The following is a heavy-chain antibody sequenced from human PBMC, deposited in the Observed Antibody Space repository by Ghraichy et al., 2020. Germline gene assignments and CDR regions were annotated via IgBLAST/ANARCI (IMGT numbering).Heavy chain of an antibody. V-gene: IGHV1-69*13. J-gene: IGHJ4*02. D-gene: IGHD3-3*01. Sequence: SVKVSCKASGGTFSSYAISWVRQAPGQGLEWMGGIIPIFGTANYAQKFQGRVTITADESTSTAYMELSSLRSEDTAVYYCASATGLRFLEWLLPDYWGQGTLVTVSS. CDR2: IIPIFGTA. CDR1: GGTFSSYA. CDR3: ASATGLRFLEWLLPDY.